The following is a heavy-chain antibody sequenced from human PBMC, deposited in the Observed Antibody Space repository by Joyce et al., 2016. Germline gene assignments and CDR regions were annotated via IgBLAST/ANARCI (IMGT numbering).Heavy chain of an antibody. Sequence: QVRLQESGPGLVKPSQTLSLTCPVSGGTISSGNYYWNWIRQHPEKGLEWIGYIYYTGSTSYNPSLKNRVSMSVDTPQNQFSLKLTSVTGADTAVYYCARDTYDSTGSPGGFDPWGRGTLVTVSS. J-gene: IGHJ5*02. CDR2: IYYTGST. CDR1: GGTISSGNYY. CDR3: ARDTYDSTGSPGGFDP. V-gene: IGHV4-31*03. D-gene: IGHD3-22*01.